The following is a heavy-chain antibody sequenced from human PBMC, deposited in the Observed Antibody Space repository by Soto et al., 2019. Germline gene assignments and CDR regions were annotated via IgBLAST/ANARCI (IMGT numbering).Heavy chain of an antibody. CDR1: GYTFSDYY. Sequence: QVQLVESGGDLVKRGGSLRLSCAASGYTFSDYYMSWIRQAPGKGLEWISYISTSSTKIYYADSVKGRFTISRDNAKNTLYLEMDRLREEDTAVYYCASHYDMWSGYLAPVDYWGQGTLVTVSS. CDR3: ASHYDMWSGYLAPVDY. D-gene: IGHD3-3*01. J-gene: IGHJ4*02. CDR2: ISTSSTKI. V-gene: IGHV3-11*01.